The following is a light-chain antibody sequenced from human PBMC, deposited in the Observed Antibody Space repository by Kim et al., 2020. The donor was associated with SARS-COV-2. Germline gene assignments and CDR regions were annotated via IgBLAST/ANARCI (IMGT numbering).Light chain of an antibody. V-gene: IGKV3-11*01. CDR3: QERSNWLYT. Sequence: SLSPGERATLSCRASQSVSDYLAWYQQKPGQAPRLLIHDASHRATGIPARFSGSGSGTDFTLTISSLEPEDFAVYYCQERSNWLYTFGQGTKLEI. CDR1: QSVSDY. CDR2: DAS. J-gene: IGKJ2*01.